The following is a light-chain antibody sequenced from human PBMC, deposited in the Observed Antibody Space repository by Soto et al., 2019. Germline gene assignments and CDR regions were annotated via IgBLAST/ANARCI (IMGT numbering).Light chain of an antibody. CDR2: LGS. V-gene: IGKV2-28*01. Sequence: DIVLTQSPLSLPVTPGEPASISCRSSQSLLHRNGYNSLDWYLQKPGQSPQLLIHLGSNRASGVPDRFSGSGSGTDFTLTISRVEAEDVGLYYCMQALQTPLTFGGGTKVDIK. J-gene: IGKJ4*01. CDR1: QSLLHRNGYNS. CDR3: MQALQTPLT.